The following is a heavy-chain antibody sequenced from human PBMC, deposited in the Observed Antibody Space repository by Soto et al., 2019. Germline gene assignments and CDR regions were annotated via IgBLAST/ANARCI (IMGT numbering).Heavy chain of an antibody. Sequence: NVARKAFVYAKTRDLGSWRSLNTEQRPEWMGWINAGNGKTKYSQKFQGRVTITTDTSASTAYMDLSSLSAEDTAIYYCVLYKENDHIRGRSKASEFWGKRTMVIVSS. D-gene: IGHD3-16*02. J-gene: IGHJ3*01. CDR3: VLYKENDHIRGRSKASEF. V-gene: IGHV1-3*01. CDR1: VYAKTRDL. CDR2: INAGNGKT.